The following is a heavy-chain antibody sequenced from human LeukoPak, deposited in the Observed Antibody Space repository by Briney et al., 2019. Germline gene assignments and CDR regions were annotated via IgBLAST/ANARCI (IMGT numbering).Heavy chain of an antibody. J-gene: IGHJ3*02. CDR1: GFTFSSYA. Sequence: GGSLRLSCAASGFTFSSYAMSWVRQAPGKGLEWVSAISGSGGSTYYADSVRGRFTISRDNSKNTLYLQMNSLRAEDTAVYYCAKGSIAARILSGAFDIWGQGTMVTVSS. CDR2: ISGSGGST. CDR3: AKGSIAARILSGAFDI. D-gene: IGHD6-6*01. V-gene: IGHV3-23*01.